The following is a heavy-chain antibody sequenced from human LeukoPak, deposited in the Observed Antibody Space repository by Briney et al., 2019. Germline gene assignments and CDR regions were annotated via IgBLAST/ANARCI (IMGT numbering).Heavy chain of an antibody. Sequence: PGGSLRLSCAASGFTFSSYAMSWVRHAPGKGLEGVSAISGSGGSTYYADSVKGRFTISRDNSKNTLYLQMNSLRAEDTAVYYCAKDPRGYSYGYADYWGQGTLVTVSS. J-gene: IGHJ4*02. V-gene: IGHV3-23*01. CDR2: ISGSGGST. CDR3: AKDPRGYSYGYADY. CDR1: GFTFSSYA. D-gene: IGHD5-18*01.